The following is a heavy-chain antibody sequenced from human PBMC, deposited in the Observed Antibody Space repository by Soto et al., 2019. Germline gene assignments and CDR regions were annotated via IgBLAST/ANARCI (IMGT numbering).Heavy chain of an antibody. V-gene: IGHV1-69*01. CDR1: GGTFSSYA. J-gene: IGHJ4*02. Sequence: QVQLVQSGAEVKKPGSSVKVSCKASGGTFSSYAISWVRQAPGQGLEWMGGIIPIFGTANYAQKFQGRVTITADESTSTAFMELSSLRSENTAVYYCARPDYYDSSGYLPFDYWGQGTLVTVAS. CDR2: IIPIFGTA. D-gene: IGHD3-22*01. CDR3: ARPDYYDSSGYLPFDY.